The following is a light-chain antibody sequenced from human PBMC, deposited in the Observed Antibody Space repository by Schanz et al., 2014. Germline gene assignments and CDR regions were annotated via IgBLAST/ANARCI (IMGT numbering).Light chain of an antibody. CDR3: GSYAGNINWV. J-gene: IGLJ3*02. CDR1: SSDVGGYNY. V-gene: IGLV2-11*01. CDR2: EVT. Sequence: QSALTQPRSVSGSPGQSVTISCTGTSSDVGGYNYVSWYQQHPGKAPKVMIYEVTKRPSGVPDRYSGSKSGNTASLTVSGLQAEDEADYYCGSYAGNINWVFGGGTKLTVL.